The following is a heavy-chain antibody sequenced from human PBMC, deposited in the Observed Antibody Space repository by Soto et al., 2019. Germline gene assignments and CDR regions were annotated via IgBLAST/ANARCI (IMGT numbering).Heavy chain of an antibody. D-gene: IGHD3-9*01. CDR3: ASLWYYDILTGYYYYYMDV. V-gene: IGHV4-34*01. Sequence: QVQLQQWGAGLLKPSETLSLTCAVYGGSFSGYYWSWIRQPPGKGLEWIGEINHSGSTNYNPSLKSRVTRSVDTSKNQFSLKLSSVTAADTAVYYCASLWYYDILTGYYYYYMDVWGKGTTVTVSS. CDR1: GGSFSGYY. CDR2: INHSGST. J-gene: IGHJ6*03.